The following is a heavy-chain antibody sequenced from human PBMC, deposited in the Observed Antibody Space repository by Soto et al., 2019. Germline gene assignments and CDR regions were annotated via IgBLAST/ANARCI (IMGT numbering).Heavy chain of an antibody. D-gene: IGHD2-2*01. V-gene: IGHV3-11*01. J-gene: IGHJ4*02. CDR1: GFTFSDYY. Sequence: GGSLRLSCAASGFTFSDYYMSWIRQAPGKGLEWVSYISSSGSTIYYADSVKGRFTISRDNAKNSLYLQMNSLRAEDTAVYYCARDCSSTSCRSAHGLYWGQGTLVTVSS. CDR2: ISSSGSTI. CDR3: ARDCSSTSCRSAHGLY.